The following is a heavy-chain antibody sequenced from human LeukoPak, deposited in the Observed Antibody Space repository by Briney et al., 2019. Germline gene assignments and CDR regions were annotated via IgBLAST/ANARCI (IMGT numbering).Heavy chain of an antibody. V-gene: IGHV4-34*01. J-gene: IGHJ3*02. D-gene: IGHD4-17*01. CDR2: INHSGST. Sequence: SETLSLTCAVYGGSFSGYYWSWIRQPPGKGLEWIGEINHSGSTNYNPSLKSRVTISVDTSKNQFSLKLSSVTAADTAVYYCAREFPFASTVDAFDIWGQGTMVTVSS. CDR3: AREFPFASTVDAFDI. CDR1: GGSFSGYY.